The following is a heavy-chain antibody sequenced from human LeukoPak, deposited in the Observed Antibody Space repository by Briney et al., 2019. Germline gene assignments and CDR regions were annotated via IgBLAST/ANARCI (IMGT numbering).Heavy chain of an antibody. CDR2: ISYDGSNK. CDR1: GFTFSSYA. J-gene: IGHJ5*02. Sequence: GGSLRLSCAASGFTFSSYAMHWVRQAPGKGLEWVAFISYDGSNKYYADSVKGRFTISRDNSKNTLYLQMNSLRAEDTAVYYCARGRGYYGSGSPGWFDPWGQGTLVTVSS. CDR3: ARGRGYYGSGSPGWFDP. V-gene: IGHV3-30-3*01. D-gene: IGHD3-10*01.